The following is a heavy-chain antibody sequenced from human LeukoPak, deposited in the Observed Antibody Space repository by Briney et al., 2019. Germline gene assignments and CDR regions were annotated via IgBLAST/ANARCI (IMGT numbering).Heavy chain of an antibody. CDR3: ASLIAARRIDY. D-gene: IGHD6-6*01. Sequence: ASETPSLTCTVSGGSISSSSYYWGWIRQPPGKGLEWIGSIYYSGSTYYNPSLKSRVTISVDTSKNQFSLKLSSVTAADTAVYYCASLIAARRIDYWGQGTLVTVSS. J-gene: IGHJ4*02. V-gene: IGHV4-39*01. CDR2: IYYSGST. CDR1: GGSISSSSYY.